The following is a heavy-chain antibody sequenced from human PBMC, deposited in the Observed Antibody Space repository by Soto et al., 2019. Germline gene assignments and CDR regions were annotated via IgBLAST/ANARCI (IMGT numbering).Heavy chain of an antibody. V-gene: IGHV3-23*01. D-gene: IGHD3-3*01. CDR2: ISGSGGST. J-gene: IGHJ6*03. CDR3: AKAYSGYYDFWSGYYPPDYYYYMDV. CDR1: GFTFSSYA. Sequence: GGSLRLSCAASGFTFSSYAMSWVRQAPGKGLEWVSAISGSGGSTYYADSVKGRFTISRDNSKNTLYLQMNSLRAEDTAVYYCAKAYSGYYDFWSGYYPPDYYYYMDVWGKGTTVTVSS.